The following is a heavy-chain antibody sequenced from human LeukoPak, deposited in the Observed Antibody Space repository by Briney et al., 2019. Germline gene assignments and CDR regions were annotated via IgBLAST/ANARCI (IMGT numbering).Heavy chain of an antibody. CDR3: ASGYYYTEIDY. Sequence: GGSLRLSCAASGFTFSSYWMHWVRQAPGKGLVWVSRIDSDGSSTSYADSVKGRFTISRDNAKNTLYLQMNSLRAEDTAVYCCASGYYYTEIDYWGQGTLVTVSS. V-gene: IGHV3-74*01. CDR1: GFTFSSYW. CDR2: IDSDGSST. D-gene: IGHD3-22*01. J-gene: IGHJ4*02.